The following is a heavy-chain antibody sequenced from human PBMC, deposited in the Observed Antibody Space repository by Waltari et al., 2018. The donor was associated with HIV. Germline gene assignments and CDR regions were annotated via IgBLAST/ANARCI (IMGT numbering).Heavy chain of an antibody. D-gene: IGHD3-22*01. CDR2: MNTKSGNT. CDR1: GYTFTSYD. Sequence: QVPLVQSGSEVRQPGASVKVSCKASGYTFTSYDINWVPQAPAQGLEWMGWMNTKSGNTGYAQKFQGRVTMTRNTSISTVYMELRSLRSEDTAKYYCARGFNYYDSSGYRFDPWGQGTLVTVSS. CDR3: ARGFNYYDSSGYRFDP. V-gene: IGHV1-8*01. J-gene: IGHJ5*02.